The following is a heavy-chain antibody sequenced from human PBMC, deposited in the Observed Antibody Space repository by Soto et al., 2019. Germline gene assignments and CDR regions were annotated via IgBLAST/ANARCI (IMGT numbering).Heavy chain of an antibody. CDR1: GFTFSSYS. D-gene: IGHD6-13*01. CDR2: ISSSSSYI. V-gene: IGHV3-21*01. CDR3: ARDRGISAAGDDY. Sequence: LRVSCAASGFTFSSYSMNWVRQAPGKGLEWVSSISSSSSYIYYADSVRGRFTISRDNAKNSLYLQMDSLRAEDTAVYYCARDRGISAAGDDYWGPGTLVTVSS. J-gene: IGHJ4*02.